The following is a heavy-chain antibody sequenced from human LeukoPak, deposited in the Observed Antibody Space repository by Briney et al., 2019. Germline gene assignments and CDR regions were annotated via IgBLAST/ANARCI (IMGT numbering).Heavy chain of an antibody. D-gene: IGHD6-6*01. CDR3: ASSIAEDYFDY. J-gene: IGHJ4*02. CDR2: ISGSGVST. CDR1: GFTFSSYA. V-gene: IGHV3-23*01. Sequence: GGSLRLSCAASGFTFSSYAMSWVRQAPGKGLEWVSAISGSGVSTYYADSVRGRFTISRDNSKNTLYLQMNSLRAEDTAVYYCASSIAEDYFDYWGQGTLVTVSS.